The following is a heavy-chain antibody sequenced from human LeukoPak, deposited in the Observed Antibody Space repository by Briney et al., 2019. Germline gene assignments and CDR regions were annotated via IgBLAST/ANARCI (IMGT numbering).Heavy chain of an antibody. D-gene: IGHD6-19*01. V-gene: IGHV3-53*01. Sequence: PGGSLRLSCAASGFTVSSNYMSWVRQAPGKGLEWVSVIYSGGSTYYADSVKGRFTISRDNSKSTLYIQMNSLRAEDTAVYYCANIYSSGWHFEGAFDIWGQGTMVTVSS. CDR1: GFTVSSNY. CDR3: ANIYSSGWHFEGAFDI. J-gene: IGHJ3*02. CDR2: IYSGGST.